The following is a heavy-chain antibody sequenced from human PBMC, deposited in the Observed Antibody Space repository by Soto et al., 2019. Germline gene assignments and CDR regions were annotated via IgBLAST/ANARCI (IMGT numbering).Heavy chain of an antibody. Sequence: SQTLSLTCVISGDSVSSNSAAWNWIRQSPSRGLEWLGRTYYTSKWYNDYAVSVKSRITLNPDTSKNQFSLQLNSVTPEDTAVYECARDLSGPAEVAGTRGWFDPWGQGAMVTVSS. CDR2: TYYTSKWYN. CDR3: ARDLSGPAEVAGTRGWFDP. D-gene: IGHD6-19*01. CDR1: GDSVSSNSAA. V-gene: IGHV6-1*01. J-gene: IGHJ5*02.